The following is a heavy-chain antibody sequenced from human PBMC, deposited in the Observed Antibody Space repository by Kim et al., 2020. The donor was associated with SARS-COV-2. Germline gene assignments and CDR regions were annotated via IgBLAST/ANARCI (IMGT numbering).Heavy chain of an antibody. CDR3: AGAQSSSRDGYNDFDY. J-gene: IGHJ4*02. CDR2: INPSGGST. V-gene: IGHV1-46*01. CDR1: GYTFTSYY. Sequence: ASVKVSCKASGYTFTSYYMHWVRQAPGQGLDWMGIINPSGGSTRYAQKFQGRVTMTRDTSTSTVYMELSSLRSEDTAVYYCAGAQSSSRDGYNDFDYWGQGTRVTVSS. D-gene: IGHD5-12*01.